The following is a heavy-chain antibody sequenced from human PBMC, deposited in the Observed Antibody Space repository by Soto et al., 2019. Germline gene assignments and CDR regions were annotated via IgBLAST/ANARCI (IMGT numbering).Heavy chain of an antibody. Sequence: SETLSLTCTVSGGSISSYYWSWIRQPPGKGLEWIGYIYYSGSTNYNPSLKSRVTISVDTSKNQFSLKLSSVTAADTAVYYCARHRAVVPAAIPNWFDPWGQGTLVTVSS. V-gene: IGHV4-59*08. CDR2: IYYSGST. D-gene: IGHD2-2*02. CDR3: ARHRAVVPAAIPNWFDP. J-gene: IGHJ5*02. CDR1: GGSISSYY.